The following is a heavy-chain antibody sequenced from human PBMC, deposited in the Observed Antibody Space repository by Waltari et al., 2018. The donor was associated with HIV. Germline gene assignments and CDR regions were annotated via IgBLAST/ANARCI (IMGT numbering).Heavy chain of an antibody. CDR2: IWHDETNK. J-gene: IGHJ4*02. D-gene: IGHD6-6*01. V-gene: IGHV3-30*18. CDR1: GFTFSRYG. Sequence: QVQLVESGGGVVQPGRSLRLSCAASGFTFSRYGMHWVRQAPGKGREWVAVIWHDETNKYYADSVTGRFTISRDNSMNTLYLQMNSLRAEDTAMYYCAKEDSSSSDPHYFDYWGQGTLVTVSS. CDR3: AKEDSSSSDPHYFDY.